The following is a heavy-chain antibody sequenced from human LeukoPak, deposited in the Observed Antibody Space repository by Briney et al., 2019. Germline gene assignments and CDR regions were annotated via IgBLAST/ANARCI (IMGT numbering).Heavy chain of an antibody. CDR1: GFTFSDRY. D-gene: IGHD6-19*01. Sequence: GRSLRLSCAASGFTFSDRYMDWVRQAPGKGLEWVGRIRNKANSYTTEYAASVKGRFTISRDDSKNSLYLQMNSLKSEDTAVYYCVAVAGTGAFYIWGQGTMLTVSS. V-gene: IGHV3-72*01. J-gene: IGHJ3*02. CDR2: IRNKANSYTT. CDR3: VAVAGTGAFYI.